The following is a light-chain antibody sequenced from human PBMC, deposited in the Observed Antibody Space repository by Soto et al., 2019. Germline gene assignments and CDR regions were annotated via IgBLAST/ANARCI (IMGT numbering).Light chain of an antibody. J-gene: IGKJ4*01. CDR3: MQGTHWPLT. CDR1: QSLVFSDGITY. Sequence: DVVMTQSPLSLPVTLGQPASISCKSSQSLVFSDGITYLNWFQQRPGQSPRRLIYKVSNRDSGVPDRFSGSGSGTDFTLEISRVEAEDVGLYYCMQGTHWPLTFGGGTKVEIK. V-gene: IGKV2-30*01. CDR2: KVS.